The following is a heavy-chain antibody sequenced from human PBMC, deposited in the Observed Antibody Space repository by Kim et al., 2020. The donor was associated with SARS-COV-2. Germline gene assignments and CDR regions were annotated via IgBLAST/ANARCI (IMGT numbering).Heavy chain of an antibody. CDR1: GFTFSSYW. Sequence: GGSLRLSCAASGFTFSSYWMSWVRQAPGKGLEWVANIKQDGSEKYYVDSVKGRFTISRDNAKNSLYLQMNSLRAEDTAVYYCARPGPRDYGRSYWYFDLWGRGTLVTVSS. V-gene: IGHV3-7*01. D-gene: IGHD4-17*01. CDR3: ARPGPRDYGRSYWYFDL. CDR2: IKQDGSEK. J-gene: IGHJ2*01.